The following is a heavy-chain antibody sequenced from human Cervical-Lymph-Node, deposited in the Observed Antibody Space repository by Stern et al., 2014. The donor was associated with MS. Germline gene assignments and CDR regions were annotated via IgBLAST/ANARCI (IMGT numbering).Heavy chain of an antibody. J-gene: IGHJ4*02. CDR2: IIPIFGTA. Sequence: QVQLMQSGAEVKKPGSSVKVSCKASGGTFNTNVISWVRQAPGQGLEWMGGIIPIFGTALYAQTVQGRVTITANESTRAVYMELSSLRSEDPAVYYCARAAYSTSSYNYWGQGTLVIVSS. CDR1: GGTFNTNV. V-gene: IGHV1-69*01. CDR3: ARAAYSTSSYNY. D-gene: IGHD6-6*01.